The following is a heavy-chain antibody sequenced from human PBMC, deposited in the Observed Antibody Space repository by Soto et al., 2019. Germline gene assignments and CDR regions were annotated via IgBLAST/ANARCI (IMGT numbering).Heavy chain of an antibody. V-gene: IGHV3-21*01. CDR2: ISSSSSYI. Sequence: GGSLRLSCAASGFTFSSYSMNWVRQAPGKGLEWVSSISSSSSYIYYADSVKGRFTISRDNAKNSLYLQMNSLRAEDTAVYYCARGFDSFRNWNYVGMPDYWGQGTLVTVSS. CDR3: ARGFDSFRNWNYVGMPDY. D-gene: IGHD1-7*01. J-gene: IGHJ4*02. CDR1: GFTFSSYS.